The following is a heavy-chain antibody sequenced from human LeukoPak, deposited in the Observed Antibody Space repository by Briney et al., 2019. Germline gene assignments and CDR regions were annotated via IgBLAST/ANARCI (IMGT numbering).Heavy chain of an antibody. V-gene: IGHV4-34*01. CDR3: ARGRCSGGSCPTRTPRGSYYYGMDV. CDR2: INHSGST. J-gene: IGHJ6*02. Sequence: SETLSLTCAVYGGSFSGYYWSWIRQPPGKGLEWIGEINHSGSTNYNPSLKSRVTISVDTSKNQFSLKLSSVTAADTAVYYCARGRCSGGSCPTRTPRGSYYYGMDVWGQGTTVTVSS. D-gene: IGHD2-15*01. CDR1: GGSFSGYY.